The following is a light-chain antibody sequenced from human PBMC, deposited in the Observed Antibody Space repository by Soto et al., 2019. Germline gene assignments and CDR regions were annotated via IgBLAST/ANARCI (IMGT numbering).Light chain of an antibody. Sequence: EMVLTQSPGTLSLSPGERATLTCRASQSITSRYLAWYQQKPGQAPRLLIYGASIRASGISDRFSGSGSGTDFTLTISSLEAEDFAVYYCQHHGSSARTFTFGPGTKVDI. CDR3: QHHGSSARTFT. CDR1: QSITSRY. V-gene: IGKV3-20*01. CDR2: GAS. J-gene: IGKJ3*01.